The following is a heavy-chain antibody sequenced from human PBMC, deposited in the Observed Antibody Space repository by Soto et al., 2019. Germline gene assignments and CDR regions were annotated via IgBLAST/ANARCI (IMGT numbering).Heavy chain of an antibody. CDR1: WFTVSSNY. V-gene: IGHV3-53*01. CDR3: ARARDGYNFLYEPT. J-gene: IGHJ4*02. D-gene: IGHD5-12*01. Sequence: GGSLRLSCASSWFTVSSNYMSWVRQAPGKGLEWVSVIYSGGKTDYADSVKGRFTISRDNSKSTLYLQMNSLRAEDTAVYYCARARDGYNFLYEPTWGQGTLVTVSS. CDR2: IYSGGKT.